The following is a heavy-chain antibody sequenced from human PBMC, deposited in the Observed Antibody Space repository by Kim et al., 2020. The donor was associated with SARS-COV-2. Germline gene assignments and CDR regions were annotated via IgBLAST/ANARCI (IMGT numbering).Heavy chain of an antibody. V-gene: IGHV5-51*01. Sequence: TRYSPSFQGQVTISADKSISTAYLQWSSLKASDTAMYYCARGLDIVAADYWGQGTLVTVSS. J-gene: IGHJ4*02. D-gene: IGHD5-12*01. CDR2: T. CDR3: ARGLDIVAADY.